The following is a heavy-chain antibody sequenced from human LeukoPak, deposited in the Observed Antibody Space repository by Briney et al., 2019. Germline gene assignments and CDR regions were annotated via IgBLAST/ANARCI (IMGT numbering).Heavy chain of an antibody. D-gene: IGHD3-3*01. J-gene: IGHJ4*02. Sequence: PGGSLRLSCAASGFTFSSYGMSWVRQAPGKGLEWVSAISGSGGSTYYADSVKGRFTISRDNSKNTLYLQMNSLRAEDTAMYYCARDPTIFGVVVSPDYWGQGVLVTVSS. CDR2: ISGSGGST. V-gene: IGHV3-23*01. CDR1: GFTFSSYG. CDR3: ARDPTIFGVVVSPDY.